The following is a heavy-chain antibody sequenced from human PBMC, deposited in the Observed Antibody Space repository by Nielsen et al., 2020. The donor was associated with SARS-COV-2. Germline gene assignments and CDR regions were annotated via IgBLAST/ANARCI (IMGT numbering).Heavy chain of an antibody. CDR3: ASFIDYHFDY. CDR2: INPSGGST. CDR1: GNAFITHY. J-gene: IGHJ4*02. V-gene: IGHV1-46*01. Sequence: ASVKVSCKASGNAFITHYLHWVRQAPGQGLEWMGMINPSGGSTTYAQKFQGRVTMTRDTSTSTVYMELRSLTSEVTAVYYCASFIDYHFDYWGQGALVTVSS. D-gene: IGHD4-11*01.